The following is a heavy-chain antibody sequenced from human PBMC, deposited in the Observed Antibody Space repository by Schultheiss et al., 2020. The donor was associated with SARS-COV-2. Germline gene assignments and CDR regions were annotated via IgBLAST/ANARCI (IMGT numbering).Heavy chain of an antibody. CDR3: ARDPSGSRPPCY. D-gene: IGHD1-26*01. CDR1: GYTFTGYY. J-gene: IGHJ4*02. Sequence: ASVKVSCKASGYTFTGYYMHWVRQAPGQGLEWMGWINPNSGGTNYAQKFQGRVTMTRDTSISTAYMELSRLRSDDTAVYYCARDPSGSRPPCYWGQGTLVTVSS. CDR2: INPNSGGT. V-gene: IGHV1-2*02.